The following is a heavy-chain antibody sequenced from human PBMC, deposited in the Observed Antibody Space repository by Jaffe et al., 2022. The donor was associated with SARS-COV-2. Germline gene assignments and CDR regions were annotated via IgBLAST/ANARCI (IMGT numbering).Heavy chain of an antibody. D-gene: IGHD6-19*01. CDR3: AKDYSSDWYFDF. CDR1: GFTFSNYG. CDR2: ISISGGTT. V-gene: IGHV3-23*04. J-gene: IGHJ4*02. Sequence: EVQLVESGGGLVQPGGSLRLSCAASGFTFSNYGMSWVRQAPGKGLEWVSGISISGGTTYYADSVKGRFTISRDNSKNTLYLQMNSLRTEDTAVYYCAKDYSSDWYFDFWGQGTLVTVSS.